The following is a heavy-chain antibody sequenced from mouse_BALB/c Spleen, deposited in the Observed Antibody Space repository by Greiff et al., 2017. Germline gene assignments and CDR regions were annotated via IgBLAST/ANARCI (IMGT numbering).Heavy chain of an antibody. Sequence: EVKLVESGGGLVKPGGSLKLSCAASGFTFSSYAMSWVRQSPEKRLEWVAEISSGGSYTYYPDTVTGRFTISRDNAKNTLYLEMSSLRSEDTAMYYCARDEMITTGAMDYWGQGTSVTVSA. CDR1: GFTFSSYA. CDR2: ISSGGSYT. CDR3: ARDEMITTGAMDY. J-gene: IGHJ4*01. D-gene: IGHD2-4*01. V-gene: IGHV5-9-4*01.